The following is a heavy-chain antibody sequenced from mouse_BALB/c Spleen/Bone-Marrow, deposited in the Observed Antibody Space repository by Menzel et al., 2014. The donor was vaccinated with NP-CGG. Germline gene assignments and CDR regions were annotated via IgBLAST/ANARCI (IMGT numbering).Heavy chain of an antibody. Sequence: EVKLMESGGGLVQPGGSRKLSCAASGFTFSSFGMHWVRQAPEKGLEWVASISSGSSNIYYADTVKGRFTISRDNPKNTLFLQMTSLRSEDMAMYYCTRGGNWDDFDYWGQGTTLTVSS. CDR2: ISSGSSNI. V-gene: IGHV5-17*02. CDR3: TRGGNWDDFDY. D-gene: IGHD4-1*01. CDR1: GFTFSSFG. J-gene: IGHJ2*01.